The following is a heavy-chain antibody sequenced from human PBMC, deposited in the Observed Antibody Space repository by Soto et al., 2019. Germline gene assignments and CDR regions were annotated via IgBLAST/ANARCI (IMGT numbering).Heavy chain of an antibody. CDR1: GFTFSSYA. CDR2: ISGSGGST. V-gene: IGHV3-23*01. Sequence: GGSLRLSCAASGFTFSSYAMSWVRQAPGKGLEWVSAISGSGGSTYYADSVKGRFTISRDNSKNTLYLQMNSLRAEDTAVYYCAKHLTYCSSTSCYTFYYYGMDVWGQGTTVTVSS. D-gene: IGHD2-2*02. CDR3: AKHLTYCSSTSCYTFYYYGMDV. J-gene: IGHJ6*02.